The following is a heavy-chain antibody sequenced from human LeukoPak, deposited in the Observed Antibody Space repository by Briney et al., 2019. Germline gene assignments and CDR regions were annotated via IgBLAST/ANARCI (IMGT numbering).Heavy chain of an antibody. J-gene: IGHJ4*02. CDR1: GGTFSSYA. CDR3: ARGRYCGGDCYWD. Sequence: SVKVSCKASGGTFSSYAISWVRQAPGQGLEWMGRIIPIFGTANYAQKFQGRVTITTDESTSTAYMELGSLRSEDTAVYYCARGRYCGGDCYWDWGQGTLVTVSS. CDR2: IIPIFGTA. D-gene: IGHD2-21*02. V-gene: IGHV1-69*05.